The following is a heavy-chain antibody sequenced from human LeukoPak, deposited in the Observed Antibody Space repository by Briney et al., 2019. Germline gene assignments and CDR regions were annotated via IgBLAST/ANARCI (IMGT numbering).Heavy chain of an antibody. V-gene: IGHV3-74*01. J-gene: IGHJ5*02. CDR2: INDDGSDT. CDR1: GFTFKLYW. Sequence: GGSLRLSCAASGFTFKLYWMHWVRHVPGKRPVWVSRINDDGSDTIYADSVRGRFTISRDDAKNTVYLQMNNLRAEDTAVYYCVRGGPSTWSWGQGTLVTVSS. D-gene: IGHD2-15*01. CDR3: VRGGPSTWS.